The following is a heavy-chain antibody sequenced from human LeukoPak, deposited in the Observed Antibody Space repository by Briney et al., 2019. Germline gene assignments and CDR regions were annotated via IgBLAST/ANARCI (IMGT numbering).Heavy chain of an antibody. Sequence: ASVTVSCTASGGTFSSYAISWVRQAPGQGLEWMGWINPNSGGTNYAQKFQGWVTMTRDTSISTAYMELSRLRSDDTAVYYCARGGVVVAATRGGYYYYGMDVWGQGTTVTVSS. CDR1: GGTFSSYA. CDR3: ARGGVVVAATRGGYYYYGMDV. V-gene: IGHV1-2*04. J-gene: IGHJ6*02. CDR2: INPNSGGT. D-gene: IGHD2-15*01.